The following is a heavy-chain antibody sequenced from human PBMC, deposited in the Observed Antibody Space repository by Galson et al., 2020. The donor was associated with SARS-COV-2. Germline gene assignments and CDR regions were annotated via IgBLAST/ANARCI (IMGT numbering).Heavy chain of an antibody. V-gene: IGHV4-34*01. D-gene: IGHD1-26*01. CDR1: VGSFRGYY. CDR3: ARASVGVLYHFDY. J-gene: IGHJ4*02. Sequence: SETLSLTCAVYVGSFRGYYWSWIRQPPGKGLEWIGEINHSGSTNYNPSLKSRVTISVDTSKNQFSLKLTSVTAADTAVYYCARASVGVLYHFDYWGQGILVTVSS. CDR2: INHSGST.